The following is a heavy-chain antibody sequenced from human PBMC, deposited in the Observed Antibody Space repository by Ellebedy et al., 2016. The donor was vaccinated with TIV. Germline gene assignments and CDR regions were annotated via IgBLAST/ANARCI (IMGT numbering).Heavy chain of an antibody. CDR1: GFSFSNFW. Sequence: PGGSLRLSCAAWGFSFSNFWMSWVRQAPGKGLEWVVHIKTDGSETYYVDSVKGRFTISRENAKNALFLQMDGLRVDDSAVYYCVGFGVFNLWGQGAPVTVSS. J-gene: IGHJ5*02. D-gene: IGHD3-3*01. V-gene: IGHV3-7*01. CDR2: IKTDGSET. CDR3: VGFGVFNL.